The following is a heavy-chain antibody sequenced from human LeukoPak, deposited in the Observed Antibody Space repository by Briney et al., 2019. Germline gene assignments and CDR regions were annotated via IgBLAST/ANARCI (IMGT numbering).Heavy chain of an antibody. V-gene: IGHV3-9*01. CDR2: ISWNSSSI. CDR3: AKDSNIVGILTSDFDY. Sequence: GGSLRLSCAASGFTFDDYAMHWVRQAPGKGLEWVSGISWNSSSIGYADSVKGRFTISRDNAKNSLYLQVNSLRAEDTALYYCAKDSNIVGILTSDFDYWGQGTLVTVSS. J-gene: IGHJ4*02. D-gene: IGHD1-26*01. CDR1: GFTFDDYA.